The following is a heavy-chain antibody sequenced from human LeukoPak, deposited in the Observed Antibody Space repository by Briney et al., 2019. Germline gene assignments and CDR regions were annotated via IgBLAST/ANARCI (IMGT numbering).Heavy chain of an antibody. CDR3: ARDSAPYCGGDCYFDY. D-gene: IGHD2-21*02. CDR1: GFTFGRFG. V-gene: IGHV3-33*01. Sequence: PGGSLRLSCAASGFTFGRFGMHWVRQAPGKGLEWEAVIWFDGSSTYYADSVKGRFTISRDNSKNMLYLQMNSLRVEDTGVYFCARDSAPYCGGDCYFDYWGHGTLVTVSS. CDR2: IWFDGSST. J-gene: IGHJ4*01.